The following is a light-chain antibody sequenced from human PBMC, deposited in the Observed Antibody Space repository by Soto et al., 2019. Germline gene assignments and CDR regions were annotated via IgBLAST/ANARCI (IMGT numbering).Light chain of an antibody. CDR1: SRDVGGYNF. CDR2: EVS. J-gene: IGLJ3*02. CDR3: YSYTSSSTLV. V-gene: IGLV2-14*01. Sequence: QSALTQPASVSGSPGQSITISCTGTSRDVGGYNFVSWYQHHPGKVPKLLISEVSNRPSGVSHRFSGSKSGNTASLTISGLQAEDEADYYCYSYTSSSTLVFGGGTKLTVL.